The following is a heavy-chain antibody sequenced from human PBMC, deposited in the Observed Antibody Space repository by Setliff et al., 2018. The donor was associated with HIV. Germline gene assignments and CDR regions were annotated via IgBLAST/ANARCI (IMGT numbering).Heavy chain of an antibody. D-gene: IGHD3-9*01. CDR2: IYSSGST. V-gene: IGHV4-61*02. CDR1: CGSISSGSYY. CDR3: ARGSFDWFDY. J-gene: IGHJ4*02. Sequence: PSETLSLTCTVSCGSISSGSYYWSWIRQPAGKGLAWIGRIYSSGSTNYNPSLKSRVTISVDTSKNQFSLKLSSVTAADTAVYYCARGSFDWFDYWGQGTLVTVSS.